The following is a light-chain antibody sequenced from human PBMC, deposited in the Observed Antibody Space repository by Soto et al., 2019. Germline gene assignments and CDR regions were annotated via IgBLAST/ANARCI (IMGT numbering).Light chain of an antibody. V-gene: IGKV3-11*01. J-gene: IGKJ5*01. CDR2: DAS. Sequence: ENVLTQSPAPLSLSPGERATLSCRASLNVNSYLAWYQQKPGQAPRLLIYDASNRAAGIPARFSGSGSGTDFTLTISSLEPEDFAIYYCQQRQYWPPITFGQGTRLEIK. CDR1: LNVNSY. CDR3: QQRQYWPPIT.